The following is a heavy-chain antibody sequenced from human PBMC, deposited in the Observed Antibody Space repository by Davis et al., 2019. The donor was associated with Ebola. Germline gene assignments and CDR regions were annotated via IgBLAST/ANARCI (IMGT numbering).Heavy chain of an antibody. J-gene: IGHJ6*02. Sequence: PGGSLRLSCAASGFTFNDYAMHWVRQAPGKGLEWVSLISGDGGSTYYADSVKGRFTISRDNSKNSLYLQMNSLRTEDTALYYCAKDALVVVWLYGMDVWGQGTTVTVSS. CDR1: GFTFNDYA. V-gene: IGHV3-43*02. D-gene: IGHD2-21*01. CDR2: ISGDGGST. CDR3: AKDALVVVWLYGMDV.